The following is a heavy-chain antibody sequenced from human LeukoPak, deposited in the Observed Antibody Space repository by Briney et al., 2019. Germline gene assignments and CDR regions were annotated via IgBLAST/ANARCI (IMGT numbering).Heavy chain of an antibody. Sequence: SETLSLTCAVYGGSFSGYYWSWIRQPPGKGLEWIGEINHSGSTNYNPSLKSRVTISVDTFKNQFSLKLSSVTAADTAVYYCARAGRGGSLDAFDIWGQGTMVTVSS. CDR2: INHSGST. D-gene: IGHD1-26*01. J-gene: IGHJ3*02. CDR1: GGSFSGYY. V-gene: IGHV4-34*01. CDR3: ARAGRGGSLDAFDI.